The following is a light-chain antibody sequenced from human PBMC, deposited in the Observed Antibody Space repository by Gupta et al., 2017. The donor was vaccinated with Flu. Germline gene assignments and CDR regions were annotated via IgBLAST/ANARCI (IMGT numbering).Light chain of an antibody. J-gene: IGKJ3*01. V-gene: IGKV1-27*01. CDR1: QGISNY. CDR2: AAS. CDR3: QKYNSAPVFT. Sequence: DIQMTQSPSSLSASVGDRVTITCRASQGISNYLAWYQQKPGKVPKLLIYAASTWQSGVPSRFSGSGSGTDLTLTISSRQPEEVATYYCQKYNSAPVFTFGHGTKVDIK.